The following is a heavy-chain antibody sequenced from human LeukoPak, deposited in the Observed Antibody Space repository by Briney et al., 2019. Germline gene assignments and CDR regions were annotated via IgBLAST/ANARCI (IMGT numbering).Heavy chain of an antibody. Sequence: SETLSLTCAVYGGSFSGYYWSWIRQPPGKGLEWIGEINHSGSTNYNPSLKSRVTISVDKSKNQFSLKLSSVTAAGTAVYYCARGLAAAGTHFDYWGQGTLVTVSS. CDR2: INHSGST. J-gene: IGHJ4*02. CDR3: ARGLAAAGTHFDY. V-gene: IGHV4-34*01. D-gene: IGHD6-13*01. CDR1: GGSFSGYY.